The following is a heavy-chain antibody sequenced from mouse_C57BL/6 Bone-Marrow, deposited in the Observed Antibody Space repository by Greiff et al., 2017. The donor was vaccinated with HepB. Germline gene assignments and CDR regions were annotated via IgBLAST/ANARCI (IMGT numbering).Heavy chain of an antibody. D-gene: IGHD2-5*01. Sequence: VQLQQSGPELVRPGASVKISCKAPGYTFTSHLMQWVRQRPGKGLEWIGGIFPCSGGTYYNEKFKGKATLTVDTSSSTAYMQLSSLTSEDSAVYFCAIRYNNFPYYYDVCGRGTAATVSA. CDR2: IFPCSGGT. V-gene: IGHV1-56*01. J-gene: IGHJ1*03. CDR3: AIRYNNFPYYYDV. CDR1: GYTFTSHL.